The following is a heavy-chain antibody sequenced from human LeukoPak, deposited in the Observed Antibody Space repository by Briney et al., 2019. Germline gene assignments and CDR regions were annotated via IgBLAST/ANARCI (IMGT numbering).Heavy chain of an antibody. J-gene: IGHJ4*02. CDR2: INTYNGYT. D-gene: IGHD1-26*01. CDR3: GRDLNKSFRGVIPDGSDY. CDR1: VYTFTSYG. V-gene: IGHV1-18*01. Sequence: GASVTVSSKASVYTFTSYGISWVRQAPGQGLEWMGWINTYNGYTNYAQNPQGRVTMTTDTSTRTAYMELRSLRSDDTAVYYCGRDLNKSFRGVIPDGSDYWGQGTLVTVSS.